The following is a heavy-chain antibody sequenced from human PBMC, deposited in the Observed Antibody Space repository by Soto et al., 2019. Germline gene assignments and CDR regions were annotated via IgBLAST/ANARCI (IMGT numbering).Heavy chain of an antibody. V-gene: IGHV1-18*04. CDR1: GYSFATYG. Sequence: QVQLVQSGAEVKKPGASVKVSCKASGYSFATYGFSWVRQAPGQGLECVGWISAHNGDTHYSQKFQGRVTLTTDTSTNTGDMELRSLTSDDTAVYFCATGPIYYNDGSGYYPLGHWGQGTLVTVSS. CDR2: ISAHNGDT. D-gene: IGHD3-22*01. CDR3: ATGPIYYNDGSGYYPLGH. J-gene: IGHJ4*02.